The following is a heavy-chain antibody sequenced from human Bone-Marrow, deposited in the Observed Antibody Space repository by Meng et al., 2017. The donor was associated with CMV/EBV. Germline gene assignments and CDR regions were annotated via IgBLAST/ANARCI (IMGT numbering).Heavy chain of an antibody. CDR1: GFTFSSYG. J-gene: IGHJ6*02. CDR3: AKDLLPLIRSPYGMDV. Sequence: GESLKISCAASGFTFSSYGMHWVRQAPGKGLEWVAVIWYDGSNKYYADSVKGRFTISRDNSKNTLYLQMNSLRAEDTAVYYCAKDLLPLIRSPYGMDVWGQGNTVNVSS. D-gene: IGHD3-22*01. V-gene: IGHV3-33*06. CDR2: IWYDGSNK.